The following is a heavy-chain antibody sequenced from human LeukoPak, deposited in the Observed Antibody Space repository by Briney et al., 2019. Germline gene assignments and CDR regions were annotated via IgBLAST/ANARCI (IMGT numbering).Heavy chain of an antibody. CDR3: AITWGEQWLTPYGMDV. J-gene: IGHJ6*02. V-gene: IGHV1-18*01. CDR1: GYILTSYD. CDR2: ISAYNGNT. Sequence: ASVKVSCKASGYILTSYDISWVRQAPGQGLEWMGWISAYNGNTNYAQKLQGRVTMTTDTSTSTAYMELRSLRSDDTAVYYCAITWGEQWLTPYGMDVWGQGTTVTVSS. D-gene: IGHD6-19*01.